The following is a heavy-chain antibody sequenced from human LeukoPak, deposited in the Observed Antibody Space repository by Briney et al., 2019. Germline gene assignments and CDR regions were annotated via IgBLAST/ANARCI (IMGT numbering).Heavy chain of an antibody. CDR1: GGSISSYY. Sequence: SETLSLTCTVSGGSISSYYWSWIRQPPGKGLEWIGYIYYSGNTNYNPSLKSRVTISVDTSKNQFSLKLSSVTAADAAVYYCAREIYSSSHAGGFDYWGQGTLVTVSS. D-gene: IGHD6-13*01. J-gene: IGHJ4*02. V-gene: IGHV4-59*01. CDR3: AREIYSSSHAGGFDY. CDR2: IYYSGNT.